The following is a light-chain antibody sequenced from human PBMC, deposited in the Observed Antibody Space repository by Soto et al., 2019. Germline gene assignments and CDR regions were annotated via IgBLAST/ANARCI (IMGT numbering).Light chain of an antibody. Sequence: EIVLTQSPATLSLSPGERATLSCRASQSVSSYLAWYQQKPGQAPRLLIYDASNRATGIPARFSGSGSGTDFTLTIRSLEPEDFAVYYCQQRSNRPPWTFGQGTKVEIK. J-gene: IGKJ1*01. V-gene: IGKV3-11*01. CDR1: QSVSSY. CDR2: DAS. CDR3: QQRSNRPPWT.